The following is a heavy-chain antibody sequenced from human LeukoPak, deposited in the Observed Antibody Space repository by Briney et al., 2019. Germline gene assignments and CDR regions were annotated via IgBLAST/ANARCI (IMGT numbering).Heavy chain of an antibody. J-gene: IGHJ4*02. V-gene: IGHV4-4*02. D-gene: IGHD3-10*01. CDR3: ARGLRRTYYYGSGTYFDY. CDR2: VNHSGST. Sequence: SETLSLTCAVSGGSISSSNWWSWVRQPPGKGLEWIGEVNHSGSTNYNPSLKSRVTISVDTSKNQFSLKLSSVTAADTAVYYCARGLRRTYYYGSGTYFDYWGQGTLVTVSS. CDR1: GGSISSSNW.